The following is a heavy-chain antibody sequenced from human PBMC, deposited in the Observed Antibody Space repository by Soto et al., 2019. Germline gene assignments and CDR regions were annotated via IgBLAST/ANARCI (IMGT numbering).Heavy chain of an antibody. CDR2: IYYSGST. J-gene: IGHJ5*02. D-gene: IGHD2-2*01. Sequence: WDTLSLTCTVSGGSISSYYWSWIRQPPGKGLEWIGYIYYSGSTNYNPSLKSRITISVDTSKNQFSLQLSSVTAADTGVDYCARVEEGYCSSTSCYSNWFDPWGQRTLVTVSS. CDR3: ARVEEGYCSSTSCYSNWFDP. CDR1: GGSISSYY. V-gene: IGHV4-59*12.